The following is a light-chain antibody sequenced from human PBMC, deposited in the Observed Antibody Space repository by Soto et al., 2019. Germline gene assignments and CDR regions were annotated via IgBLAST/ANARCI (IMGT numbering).Light chain of an antibody. V-gene: IGKV1-5*03. CDR1: QNVNTW. J-gene: IGKJ4*01. CDR3: HQYDSAPLP. CDR2: KAS. Sequence: DVQMTQSPSTLSASVGDRVTITCRASQNVNTWLAWYQQKPGRAPDLLIHKASTLETGVPSRFSGSGSGTEFTLSISSLQPDDFATYYCHQYDSAPLPFGGGTKVEIK.